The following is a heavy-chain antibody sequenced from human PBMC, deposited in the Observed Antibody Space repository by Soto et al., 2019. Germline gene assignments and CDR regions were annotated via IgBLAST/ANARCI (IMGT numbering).Heavy chain of an antibody. D-gene: IGHD2-2*02. Sequence: QGQLVESGAEVKTPGSSLKVSCKVSGSRFSNYVISWVRQAPGHGLEWLGRIIPIFNSTKHAQNFQGRVTITADKSTSTASLELSSLRSDDTAVYYCAREGRGKKAGYNGLVSLGYWGQGTLVTVSS. J-gene: IGHJ4*02. CDR2: IIPIFNST. CDR1: GSRFSNYV. CDR3: AREGRGKKAGYNGLVSLGY. V-gene: IGHV1-69*06.